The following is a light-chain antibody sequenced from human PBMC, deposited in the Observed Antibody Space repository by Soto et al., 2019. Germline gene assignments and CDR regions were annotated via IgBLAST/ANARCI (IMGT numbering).Light chain of an antibody. CDR2: DAS. Sequence: EFVLTQSPATLSLSPGERATLSCRASQSVSSYLAWYQQKPGQAPRLLIYDASNRATGIPARFSGSGSGADFTLTISSLEPEDFAVYYCQQRSNWPPFTFGPGTKVDIK. V-gene: IGKV3-11*01. CDR1: QSVSSY. J-gene: IGKJ3*01. CDR3: QQRSNWPPFT.